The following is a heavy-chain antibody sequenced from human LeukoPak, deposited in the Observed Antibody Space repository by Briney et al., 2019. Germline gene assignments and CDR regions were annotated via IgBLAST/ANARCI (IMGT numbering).Heavy chain of an antibody. J-gene: IGHJ4*02. Sequence: PGGSLRLSCAASGFTLSSYSMNWVRQAPGKGLEWVAVIRPDGSHISCVDPVKGRFTISRDNSNNMLYLQMSSLRAEDTALYYCLREVDWKYAFDYWGRGTLVTVSS. CDR3: LREVDWKYAFDY. D-gene: IGHD1-7*01. V-gene: IGHV3-33*08. CDR2: IRPDGSHI. CDR1: GFTLSSYS.